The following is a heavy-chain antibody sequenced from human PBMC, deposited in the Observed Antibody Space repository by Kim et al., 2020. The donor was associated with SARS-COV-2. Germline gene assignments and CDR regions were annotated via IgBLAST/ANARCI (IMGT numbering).Heavy chain of an antibody. CDR2: IYNSYTAST. CDR1: GGSISSSYY. V-gene: IGHV4-39*01. J-gene: IGHJ6*01. CDR3: ARLGGDRRYYGMDV. Sequence: SETLSLTCTVSGGSISSSYYWACIRQTPGKGLEWIGSIYNSYTASTYYNPSLKSRVTVSADTSKNQFSLKVNSVTAADTAIYYCARLGGDRRYYGMDVWG. D-gene: IGHD3-16*01.